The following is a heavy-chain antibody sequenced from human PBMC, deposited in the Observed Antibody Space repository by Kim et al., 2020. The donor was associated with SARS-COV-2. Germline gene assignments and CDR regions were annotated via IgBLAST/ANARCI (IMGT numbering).Heavy chain of an antibody. CDR3: SKVTCINGSVSYDY. Sequence: ADPVKGRSTIARDNSRNTLYLQMNSRRAEDTAVYYCSKVTCINGSVSYDYWGQGTLVPVSS. J-gene: IGHJ4*02. D-gene: IGHD3-10*01. V-gene: IGHV3-23*01.